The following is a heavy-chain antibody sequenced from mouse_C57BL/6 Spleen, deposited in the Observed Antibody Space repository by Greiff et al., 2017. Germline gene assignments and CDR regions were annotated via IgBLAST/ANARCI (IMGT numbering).Heavy chain of an antibody. Sequence: QVQLQQPGAELVRPGTSVKLSCKASGYTFTSYWMHWVKQRPGQGLEWIGVIDPSDSYTNYNQKFKGKATLTVDTSSSTAYMQLSSLTSEDSAVYYCARWGLRGAMGYWGQGTSVTVSS. V-gene: IGHV1-59*01. CDR1: GYTFTSYW. D-gene: IGHD6-1*01. CDR2: IDPSDSYT. J-gene: IGHJ4*01. CDR3: ARWGLRGAMGY.